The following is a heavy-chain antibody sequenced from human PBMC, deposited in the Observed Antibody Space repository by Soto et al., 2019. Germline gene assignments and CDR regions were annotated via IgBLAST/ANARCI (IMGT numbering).Heavy chain of an antibody. D-gene: IGHD3-10*01. CDR2: VSSYNGNT. J-gene: IGHJ4*02. V-gene: IGHV1-18*01. Sequence: ASVKVSCKTSGYTFTDHGIDWVRQAPGQGLEWVGWVSSYNGNTNYAYNLKDRVIMTTDASTSTAYMELRGLRSDDTAVYYCAREVEGSYSPADFWGQGTPVTSPQ. CDR1: GYTFTDHG. CDR3: AREVEGSYSPADF.